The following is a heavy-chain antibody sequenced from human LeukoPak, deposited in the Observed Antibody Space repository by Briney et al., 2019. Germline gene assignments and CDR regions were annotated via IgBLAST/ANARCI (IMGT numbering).Heavy chain of an antibody. V-gene: IGHV4-30-4*07. CDR1: GGSISSGGYS. D-gene: IGHD4-23*01. CDR3: ARTYGGNSFLDY. Sequence: SETLSLTCAVSGGSISSGGYSWSWMRQPPGKGLEWIGYIYYSGSTYYNPSLKSRVTISVDTSKNQFSLKLSSVTTADRAVYYCARTYGGNSFLDYWGQGILVTVSS. CDR2: IYYSGST. J-gene: IGHJ4*02.